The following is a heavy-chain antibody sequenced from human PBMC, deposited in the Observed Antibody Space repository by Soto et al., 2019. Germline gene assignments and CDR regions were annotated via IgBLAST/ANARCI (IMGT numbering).Heavy chain of an antibody. D-gene: IGHD6-19*01. CDR1: GYIFTDYY. J-gene: IGHJ4*02. V-gene: IGHV1-2*06. Sequence: ASVKVSCKASGYIFTDYYMHWVRQAPGQRLEWMGRINANNGDANYAQKFQGRVTITRDTSASTAYMELSSLRSEDTAVYYCARAVAVPADFDYWGQGTLVTVSS. CDR2: INANNGDA. CDR3: ARAVAVPADFDY.